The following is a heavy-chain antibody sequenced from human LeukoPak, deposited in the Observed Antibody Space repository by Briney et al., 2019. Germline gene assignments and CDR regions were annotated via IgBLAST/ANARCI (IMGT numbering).Heavy chain of an antibody. Sequence: SETLSLTCTVSGGSISSGAYYWSWIRQSPGKGLEWIGHIYYSGDTDYSPSLKSRLTISLDASQDHFSLKLSSVTAADTAVYYCARSEKGGSYSGPYYFDYWGQGTLVTVSS. CDR3: ARSEKGGSYSGPYYFDY. V-gene: IGHV4-31*03. J-gene: IGHJ4*02. D-gene: IGHD1-26*01. CDR2: IYYSGDT. CDR1: GGSISSGAYY.